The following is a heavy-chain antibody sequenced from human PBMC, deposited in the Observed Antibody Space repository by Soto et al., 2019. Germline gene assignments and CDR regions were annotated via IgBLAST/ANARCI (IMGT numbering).Heavy chain of an antibody. J-gene: IGHJ4*02. CDR2: INAGNCNT. V-gene: IGHV1-3*01. D-gene: IGHD6-19*01. CDR3: ARVGGWYVPDY. Sequence: ASVKVSCKASGYTFTSYAMHWVRQAPGQRLEWMGWINAGNCNTKYSQKFQGRVTITRDTSASTAYMELSSLISEDTAVYYCARVGGWYVPDYWGQGTLVTVS. CDR1: GYTFTSYA.